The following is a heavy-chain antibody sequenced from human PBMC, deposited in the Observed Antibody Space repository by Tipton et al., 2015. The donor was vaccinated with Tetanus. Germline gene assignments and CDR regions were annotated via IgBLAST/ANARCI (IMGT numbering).Heavy chain of an antibody. J-gene: IGHJ4*02. D-gene: IGHD5-24*01. CDR1: GFSLSTSGMR. Sequence: LVKPTQTLTLTCTFSGFSLSTSGMRVSWIRQPPGKALEWLARIDWDDDKFYSTSLKTRLTISKDTSKNQVVLTMTNMDPVDTATYYCARISARDYYFDYWGQGTLVTVSS. CDR2: IDWDDDK. CDR3: ARISARDYYFDY. V-gene: IGHV2-70*04.